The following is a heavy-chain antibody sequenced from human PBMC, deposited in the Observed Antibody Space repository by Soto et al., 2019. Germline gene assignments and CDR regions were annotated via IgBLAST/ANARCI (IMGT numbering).Heavy chain of an antibody. V-gene: IGHV3-23*01. CDR2: ISGSGNRT. Sequence: EVQLLESGGGLAQPGGSLRLFCAASGFTFKYYAMTWVRQAPGKGLEWVSGISGSGNRTYYVDSVKGRFTISRDNSNNTLYLQMDSLKTEVTAVYYCAKLKRLTAAGYFDYWGHGMLVSVSS. CDR3: AKLKRLTAAGYFDY. CDR1: GFTFKYYA. J-gene: IGHJ4*01. D-gene: IGHD6-13*01.